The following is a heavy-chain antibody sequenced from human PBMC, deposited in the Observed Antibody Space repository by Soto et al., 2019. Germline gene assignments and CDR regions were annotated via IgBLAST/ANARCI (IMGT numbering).Heavy chain of an antibody. J-gene: IGHJ4*02. CDR1: GGSISGSY. CDR2: VYYTGST. D-gene: IGHD6-19*01. V-gene: IGHV4-59*01. CDR3: ARSVAVPGAHIDY. Sequence: SETLSLTCSVSGGSISGSYWSRIRQSPGKGLEWLGYVYYTGSTNYSPSLRSRVSISVDTSKNEFSLRLSSVTAADTAVYFCARSVAVPGAHIDYWGQGTQVTVSS.